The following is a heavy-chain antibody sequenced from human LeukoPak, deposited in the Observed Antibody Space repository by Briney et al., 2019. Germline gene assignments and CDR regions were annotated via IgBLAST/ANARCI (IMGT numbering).Heavy chain of an antibody. CDR2: IVVGSGNT. D-gene: IGHD3-3*01. CDR3: AREDYYDFWSGYYTYSYFDY. J-gene: IGHJ4*02. V-gene: IGHV1-58*02. Sequence: SVKVSCKASGFTFSNSAMQWVRQARGQRLEWIGWIVVGSGNTNYAQKFQERVTITRDMSTSTAYMELSRLRSDDTAVYYCAREDYYDFWSGYYTYSYFDYWGQGTLVTVSS. CDR1: GFTFSNSA.